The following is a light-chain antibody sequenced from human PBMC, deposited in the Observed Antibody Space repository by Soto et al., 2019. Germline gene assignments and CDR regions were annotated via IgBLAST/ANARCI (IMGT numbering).Light chain of an antibody. CDR3: SSYAGSNNLV. J-gene: IGLJ2*01. V-gene: IGLV2-8*01. CDR2: EVS. CDR1: SSDVGGYTY. Sequence: QSALTQPPSSSGSPGQSVTISCSGTSSDVGGYTYVSWYRQHPGKAPKLMIYEVSKRPSGVPDRFSGSKSGKTASLTVSGLQAEDEADYYCSSYAGSNNLVFGGGTKLTVL.